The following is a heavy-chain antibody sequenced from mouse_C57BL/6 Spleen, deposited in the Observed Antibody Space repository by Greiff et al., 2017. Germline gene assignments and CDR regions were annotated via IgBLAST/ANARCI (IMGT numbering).Heavy chain of an antibody. CDR2: IDPETGGT. V-gene: IGHV1-15*01. J-gene: IGHJ2*01. CDR1: GYTFTDYE. D-gene: IGHD2-4*01. CDR3: TRYDYGDFGY. Sequence: QVQLKESGAELVRPGASVTLSCKASGYTFTDYEMHWVKQTPVHGLEWIGAIDPETGGTAYNQKFKGKAILTADKSSSTAYMELRSLTSEDSAVYYCTRYDYGDFGYWVPGTTLSVSS.